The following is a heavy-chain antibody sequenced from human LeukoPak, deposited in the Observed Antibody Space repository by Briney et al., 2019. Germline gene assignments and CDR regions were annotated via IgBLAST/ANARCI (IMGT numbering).Heavy chain of an antibody. J-gene: IGHJ6*03. CDR3: ARGTYRGAPYYYYYMDV. Sequence: ASVKVSCKASGYTFTSYDINWVRQATGQGLEWMGWMNPNSGNTGYAQKFQGRVTMTRNTSISTAYMELSSLRSEDTAVNYCARGTYRGAPYYYYYMDVWGKGTTVTVSS. V-gene: IGHV1-8*01. D-gene: IGHD3-10*01. CDR1: GYTFTSYD. CDR2: MNPNSGNT.